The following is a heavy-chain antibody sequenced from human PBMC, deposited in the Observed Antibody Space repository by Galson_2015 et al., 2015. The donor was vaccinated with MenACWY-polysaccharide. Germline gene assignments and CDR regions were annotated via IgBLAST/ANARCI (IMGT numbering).Heavy chain of an antibody. J-gene: IGHJ4*02. Sequence: SLRLSCAASGFSMTSYAVNWVRQAPGKGLEWVGVISGSGIDIQYADSVKGRFTISRDTSKSTLYLQMDSVRAEDTAKYYCAKSSQWGAAAVGSFDHWGQGTLVTVSS. CDR3: AKSSQWGAAAVGSFDH. CDR1: GFSMTSYA. V-gene: IGHV3-23*01. CDR2: ISGSGIDI. D-gene: IGHD6-13*01.